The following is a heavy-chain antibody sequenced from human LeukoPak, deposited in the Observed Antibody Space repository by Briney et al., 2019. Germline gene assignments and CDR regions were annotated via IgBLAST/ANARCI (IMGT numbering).Heavy chain of an antibody. CDR2: ISSSSSYT. CDR3: ARQAVGFDY. J-gene: IGHJ4*02. V-gene: IGHV3-21*01. D-gene: IGHD6-19*01. Sequence: GGSLRLSCAASGFTFSSYSMNWVRQAPGKGLEWVSPISSSSSYTYYADSVKGRFTISRDNAKNSLYLQMNSLRAEDTAVYYCARQAVGFDYWGQGTLVTVSS. CDR1: GFTFSSYS.